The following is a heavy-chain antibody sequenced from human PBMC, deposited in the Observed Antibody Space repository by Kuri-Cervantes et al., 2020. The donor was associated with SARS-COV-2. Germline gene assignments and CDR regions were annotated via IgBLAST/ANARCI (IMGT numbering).Heavy chain of an antibody. CDR3: ARTNSGSFYFDY. D-gene: IGHD1-26*01. Sequence: GESLKISCAASGFTFSSYAMSWVRQAPGKGLEWVSAISGSGGSTYYADSVKGRFTISRDNSKNTLYLQMNSLRAEDTAVYYRARTNSGSFYFDYWGQGTLVTVSS. CDR1: GFTFSSYA. V-gene: IGHV3-23*01. J-gene: IGHJ4*02. CDR2: ISGSGGST.